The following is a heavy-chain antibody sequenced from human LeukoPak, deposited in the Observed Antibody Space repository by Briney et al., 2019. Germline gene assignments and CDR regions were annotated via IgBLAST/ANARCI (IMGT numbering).Heavy chain of an antibody. Sequence: ASVKVSCKASGYTFTGYYMHWVRQAPGQGLEWMGWINPNSGGTNYAQNFQGRVTMTRDTSISTAYMELSRLRSDETAVYYCARGYSSSWHDYWGQGTLVTVSS. CDR3: ARGYSSSWHDY. J-gene: IGHJ4*02. V-gene: IGHV1-2*02. CDR2: INPNSGGT. D-gene: IGHD6-13*01. CDR1: GYTFTGYY.